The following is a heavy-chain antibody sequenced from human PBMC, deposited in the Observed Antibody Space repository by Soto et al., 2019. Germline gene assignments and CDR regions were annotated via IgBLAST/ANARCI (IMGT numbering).Heavy chain of an antibody. V-gene: IGHV1-18*01. CDR1: GYTFTSYG. D-gene: IGHD2-15*01. CDR2: ISAYNGNT. Sequence: QVQLVQSGAEVKKPGASVKVSCKASGYTFTSYGISWVRQAPGQGLEWMGWISAYNGNTNYAQKLQGRVTMTTDTSPRTAYMEVRSLRSDDTAVYYCARDRSRYCSGGSCYSDLHENWFDPWGQGTLVTVSS. CDR3: ARDRSRYCSGGSCYSDLHENWFDP. J-gene: IGHJ5*02.